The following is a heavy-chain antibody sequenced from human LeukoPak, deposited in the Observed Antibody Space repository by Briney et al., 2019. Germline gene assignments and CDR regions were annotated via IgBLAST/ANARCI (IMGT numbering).Heavy chain of an antibody. CDR3: ASVKTYGSGSPLDAFDI. J-gene: IGHJ3*02. Sequence: SGTLSLTCAVSGGSISSSNWWSWVRQPPGKGLEWIGEIYHSGSTNYNPSLKSRVTISVDKSKNQFSLKLSSVTAADTAVYYCASVKTYGSGSPLDAFDIWGQGTMVTVSS. CDR1: GGSISSSNW. D-gene: IGHD3-10*01. V-gene: IGHV4-4*02. CDR2: IYHSGST.